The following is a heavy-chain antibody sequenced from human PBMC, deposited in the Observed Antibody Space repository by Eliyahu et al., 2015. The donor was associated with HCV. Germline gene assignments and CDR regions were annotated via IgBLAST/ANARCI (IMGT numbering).Heavy chain of an antibody. Sequence: EVQLVESGGGLVKPGGSLRLSCAAXGFTFSSYSMNWVRQAPGKGLEWVXSISSSSSYIYYADSVKGRFTISRDNAKNSLYLQMNSLRAEDTAVYYCARGSVGYYYDSRSPGDYWGQGTLVTVSS. V-gene: IGHV3-21*01. CDR3: ARGSVGYYYDSRSPGDY. CDR1: GFTFSSYS. D-gene: IGHD3-22*01. J-gene: IGHJ4*02. CDR2: ISSSSSYI.